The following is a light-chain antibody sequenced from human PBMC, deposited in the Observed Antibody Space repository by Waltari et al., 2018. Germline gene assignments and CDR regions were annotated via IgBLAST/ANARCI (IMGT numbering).Light chain of an antibody. J-gene: IGLJ3*02. CDR3: ASWDDSLNGHWV. CDR2: RND. V-gene: IGLV1-44*01. CDR1: SSNLGNNV. Sequence: QSVLTQPPSASGTPGQTVTISCSGTSSNLGNNVVNWYQQYPGTAPQLLIYRNDLRPSGVPDRFSASKSGTSASLAISGLQSEDEAEYYYASWDDSLNGHWVFGGGTKVTVL.